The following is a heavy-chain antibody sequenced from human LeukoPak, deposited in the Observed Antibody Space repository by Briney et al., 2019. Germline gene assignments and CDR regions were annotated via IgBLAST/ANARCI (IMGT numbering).Heavy chain of an antibody. CDR3: ARGSYDYVWGSYRYNHNIFDY. CDR1: GYTFTSYG. D-gene: IGHD3-16*02. Sequence: ASVKVSCKASGYTFTSYGISWVRQAPGQGLEWMGWISAYNGNTNYAQKLQGRVTMTTDTSTSTAYMELRSLRSDDTAVYYCARGSYDYVWGSYRYNHNIFDYWGQGTLVTVSS. J-gene: IGHJ4*02. V-gene: IGHV1-18*01. CDR2: ISAYNGNT.